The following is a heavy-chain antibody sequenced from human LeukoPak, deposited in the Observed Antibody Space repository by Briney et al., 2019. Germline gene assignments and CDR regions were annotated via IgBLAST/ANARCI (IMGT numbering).Heavy chain of an antibody. CDR3: AKDARMAGQGLNYYYYYGMDV. CDR2: ISYDGSNK. D-gene: IGHD2-21*01. CDR1: GFTFSSYG. Sequence: GGSLRLSCAASGFTFSSYGMHWVRQAPGKGLEWVAVISYDGSNKYYADSVKGRFTISRDNSKNTLYLQMNSLRAEDTAVYYCAKDARMAGQGLNYYYYYGMDVWGKGTTVTVSS. V-gene: IGHV3-30*18. J-gene: IGHJ6*04.